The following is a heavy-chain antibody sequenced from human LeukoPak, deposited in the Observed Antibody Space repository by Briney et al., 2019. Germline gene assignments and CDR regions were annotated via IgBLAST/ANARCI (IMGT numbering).Heavy chain of an antibody. CDR1: GFTFSSYG. J-gene: IGHJ4*02. V-gene: IGHV3-30*18. D-gene: IGHD6-19*01. CDR2: ISYDGSNK. CDR3: AKDFRYQWLAHYFDY. Sequence: GGSLRLTCAASGFTFSSYGMHWVRQAPGKGLEWVAVISYDGSNKYYADSVKGRFTISRDNSKNTLYLQMNSLRAEDTAVYYCAKDFRYQWLAHYFDYRGQGTLVTVSS.